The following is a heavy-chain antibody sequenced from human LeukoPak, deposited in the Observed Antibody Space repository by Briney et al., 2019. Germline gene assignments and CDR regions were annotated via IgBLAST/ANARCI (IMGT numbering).Heavy chain of an antibody. CDR3: AKNIWTEMATIYYYMDV. CDR2: ISDTGDST. Sequence: PGGSLRLSCASSEFTFSSYVMTWVRQAPGKGLEWVSGISDTGDSTYYADSVKGRFTISRDNSKNTLYLQMNSLRAEDTAVYYCAKNIWTEMATIYYYMDVWGKGTTVTVSS. J-gene: IGHJ6*03. D-gene: IGHD5-24*01. CDR1: EFTFSSYV. V-gene: IGHV3-23*01.